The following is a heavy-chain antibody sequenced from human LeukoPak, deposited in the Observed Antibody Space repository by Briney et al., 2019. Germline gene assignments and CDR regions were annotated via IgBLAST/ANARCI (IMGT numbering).Heavy chain of an antibody. CDR1: GFTFSSYS. V-gene: IGHV3-21*01. CDR3: ARAGRIRFLEWGQRSDY. Sequence: GGSLRLSCAASGFTFSSYSMNWVRQAPGKGLEWVSSISSSSSYIYYADSVKGRFTISRDNAKNSLYLQMNSLRAEDTAVYYCARAGRIRFLEWGQRSDYWGQGTLVTVSS. CDR2: ISSSSSYI. J-gene: IGHJ4*02. D-gene: IGHD3-3*01.